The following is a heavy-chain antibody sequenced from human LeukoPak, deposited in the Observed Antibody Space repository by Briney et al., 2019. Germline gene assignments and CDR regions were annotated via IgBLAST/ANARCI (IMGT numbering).Heavy chain of an antibody. D-gene: IGHD3-10*01. Sequence: GGSLRLSCAASGYTFSSYGMHWVRQAPGKGLEWVAVTSYDGSITYYPDSVKGRFTISRDNSKNTLYLQMNSLRPEDTAVYYCARVSDYGAGRGGFEYWGQGTLVAVSS. J-gene: IGHJ4*02. CDR2: TSYDGSIT. V-gene: IGHV3-30*19. CDR1: GYTFSSYG. CDR3: ARVSDYGAGRGGFEY.